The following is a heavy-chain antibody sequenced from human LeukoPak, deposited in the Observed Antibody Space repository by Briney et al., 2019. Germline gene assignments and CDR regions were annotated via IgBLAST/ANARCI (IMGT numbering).Heavy chain of an antibody. J-gene: IGHJ4*02. CDR3: ASWSTRFPSY. CDR2: IFHSGAT. CDR1: GGSIGTTHW. D-gene: IGHD3-3*01. V-gene: IGHV4-4*02. Sequence: SETLSLTCAVSGGSIGTTHWWSWVRQPPGQGLEWIGEIFHSGATNYRPSLRSRVTISLDKSKTQFSLKLSSVTAADTAVYYCASWSTRFPSYWGQGTLVIVSS.